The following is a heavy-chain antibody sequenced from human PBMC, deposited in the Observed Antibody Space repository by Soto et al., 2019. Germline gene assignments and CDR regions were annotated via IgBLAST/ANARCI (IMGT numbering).Heavy chain of an antibody. CDR2: INHSGST. D-gene: IGHD4-4*01. J-gene: IGHJ6*02. CDR3: ARGEGGATVTGTYYYYYYGMDA. V-gene: IGHV4-34*01. Sequence: SETLSLTCAVYGVSFSGYYWSWIRQPPGKGLEWIGEINHSGSTNYNPSLKSRVTISVDTSKNQFSLKLSSVTAADTAVYYCARGEGGATVTGTYYYYYYGMDAWGQGTTVTVSS. CDR1: GVSFSGYY.